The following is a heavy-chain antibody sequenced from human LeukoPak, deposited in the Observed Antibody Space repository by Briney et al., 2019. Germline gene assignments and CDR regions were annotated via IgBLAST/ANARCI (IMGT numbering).Heavy chain of an antibody. CDR1: GFTFSSYA. CDR3: ARDQRQQLIEVFDY. CDR2: VSYDGSNK. D-gene: IGHD6-13*01. J-gene: IGHJ4*02. Sequence: PGRSLRLSCAASGFTFSSYAMHWVRQAPGKGLEWVAVVSYDGSNKYYADSVKGRFTVSRDNSKNTLYLQMNSLRAEDTAVYYCARDQRQQLIEVFDYWGQGTLVTVSS. V-gene: IGHV3-30-3*01.